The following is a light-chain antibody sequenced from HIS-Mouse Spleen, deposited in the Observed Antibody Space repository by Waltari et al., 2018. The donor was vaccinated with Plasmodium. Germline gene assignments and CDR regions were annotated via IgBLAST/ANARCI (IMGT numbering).Light chain of an antibody. J-gene: IGLJ3*02. V-gene: IGLV2-23*01. CDR2: EGS. Sequence: QSALTQPASVSGSPGQSITISCTGTSSDVGSYNLVSWYQQHPGKAPKLMIYEGSKRPSGVSNRFSGSKAGNTASLTISALQAEDEADYYCCSYAGSSTNWVFGGGTKLTVL. CDR1: SSDVGSYNL. CDR3: CSYAGSSTNWV.